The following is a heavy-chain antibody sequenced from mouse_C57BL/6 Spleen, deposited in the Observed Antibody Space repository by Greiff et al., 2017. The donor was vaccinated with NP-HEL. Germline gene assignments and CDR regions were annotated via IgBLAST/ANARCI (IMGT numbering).Heavy chain of an antibody. CDR2: IDPSDSYT. CDR3: AGAFAY. V-gene: IGHV1-50*01. J-gene: IGHJ3*01. Sequence: VKLQQPGAELVKPGASVKLSCKASGYTFTSYWMQWVKQRPGQGLEWIGEIDPSDSYTNYNQKFKGKATLTVDTSSSTAYMQLSSLTSEDSAVYYCAGAFAYWGQGTLVTVSA. CDR1: GYTFTSYW. D-gene: IGHD3-1*01.